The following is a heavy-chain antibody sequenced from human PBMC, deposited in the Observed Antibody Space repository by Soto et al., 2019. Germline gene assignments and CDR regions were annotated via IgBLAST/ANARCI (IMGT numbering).Heavy chain of an antibody. J-gene: IGHJ5*02. Sequence: GGSLRLSCAASGFTFDDYAMHWVRQAPGKGLEWVSGISWNSGSIGYADSVKGRFTISRDNAKNSLYLQMNSLRAEDTALYYCAKETSPRAQLSYNWFDPWGQGTLVTVSS. V-gene: IGHV3-9*01. CDR1: GFTFDDYA. CDR2: ISWNSGSI. D-gene: IGHD6-13*01. CDR3: AKETSPRAQLSYNWFDP.